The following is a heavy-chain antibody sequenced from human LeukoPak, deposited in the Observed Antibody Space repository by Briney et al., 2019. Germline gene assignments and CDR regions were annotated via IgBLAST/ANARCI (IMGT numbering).Heavy chain of an antibody. CDR3: ARMGSGWRHGFGY. D-gene: IGHD6-19*01. CDR1: GGSISSYY. Sequence: PSETLSLTCTVSGGSISSYYWSWIRQPPGRGLEWIGYIYYSGSTNYNPSLKSRVTMSVDTSKNQFSLNPNSVTAADTAVYYCARMGSGWRHGFGYWGQGTLVTVSS. V-gene: IGHV4-59*01. CDR2: IYYSGST. J-gene: IGHJ4*02.